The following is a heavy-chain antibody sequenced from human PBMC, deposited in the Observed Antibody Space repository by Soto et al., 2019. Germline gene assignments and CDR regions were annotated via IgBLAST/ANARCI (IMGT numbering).Heavy chain of an antibody. V-gene: IGHV3-74*01. CDR3: ARDRFDIVVVPAGSGWFDP. J-gene: IGHJ5*02. Sequence: GGSLRLSCAASGFTFSSYWMHWVRQAPGKGLVWVSRINSDGSSTSYADSVKGRFTISRDNAKNTLYLQMNSLGAEDTAVYYCARDRFDIVVVPAGSGWFDPWGQGTLVTVSS. CDR2: INSDGSST. D-gene: IGHD2-2*01. CDR1: GFTFSSYW.